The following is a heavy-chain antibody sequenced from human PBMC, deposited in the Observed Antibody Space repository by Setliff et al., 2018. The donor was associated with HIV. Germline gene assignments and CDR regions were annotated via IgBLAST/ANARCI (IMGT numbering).Heavy chain of an antibody. CDR3: ARLVGYYRSDNANYYYMDV. Sequence: LSLTCTVSDGSISSTNHYWGWIRQSPGKRLEWIGTVHYSGSTYYNPSLKSRLTISVDTSTNHFSLKLSSVAAADTAVYYCARLVGYYRSDNANYYYMDVWGKGTTVTVS. J-gene: IGHJ6*03. CDR1: DGSISSTNHY. D-gene: IGHD3-16*02. CDR2: VHYSGST. V-gene: IGHV4-39*02.